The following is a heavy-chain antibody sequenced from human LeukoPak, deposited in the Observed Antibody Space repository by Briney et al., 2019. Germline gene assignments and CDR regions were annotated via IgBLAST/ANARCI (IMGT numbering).Heavy chain of an antibody. V-gene: IGHV3-23*01. Sequence: PGGSLRLSCVVSGFTFSNNGMSWVRQAPGKGLEWVSGLSGSGSSVYYADSVRGRLTISRDNSRTTLYLQLDSLRADDTAVYYCAKGLNWFDPWGQGTLVTVSS. CDR3: AKGLNWFDP. J-gene: IGHJ5*02. CDR2: LSGSGSSV. CDR1: GFTFSNNG. D-gene: IGHD2-8*01.